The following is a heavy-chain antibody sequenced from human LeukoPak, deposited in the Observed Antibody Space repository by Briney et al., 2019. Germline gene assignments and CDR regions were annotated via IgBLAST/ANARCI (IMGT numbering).Heavy chain of an antibody. D-gene: IGHD1-1*01. CDR2: IYYSGST. Sequence: PSETLSLTCTVSGGSVSSGSYYWSWIRQPPGKGLEWIGYIYYSGSTNYNPSLKSRVTISVDTSKNRFSLNLSSVTAADTAVYYCARLVTTPKIDTYYYYGMDVWGQGTTVTVSS. CDR1: GGSVSSGSYY. CDR3: ARLVTTPKIDTYYYYGMDV. V-gene: IGHV4-61*01. J-gene: IGHJ6*02.